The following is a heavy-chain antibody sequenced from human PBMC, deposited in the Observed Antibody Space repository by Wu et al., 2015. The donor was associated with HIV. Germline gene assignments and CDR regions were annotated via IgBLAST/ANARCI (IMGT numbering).Heavy chain of an antibody. D-gene: IGHD4-17*01. CDR1: GGTFSSYA. V-gene: IGHV1-69*05. Sequence: QVQLVQSGAEVKKPGSSVKVSCKASGGTFSSYAISWVRQAPGQGLEWMGGIIPIFGTANYAQKFQGRVTITTDESTSTAYMELSSLRSEDTAVYYCASGRYIGVTTREIDAFDIWGQGTMVTVS. J-gene: IGHJ3*02. CDR3: ASGRYIGVTTREIDAFDI. CDR2: IIPIFGTA.